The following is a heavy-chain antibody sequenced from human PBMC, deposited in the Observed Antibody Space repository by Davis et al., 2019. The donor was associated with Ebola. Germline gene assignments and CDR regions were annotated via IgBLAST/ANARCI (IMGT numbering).Heavy chain of an antibody. V-gene: IGHV3-15*01. CDR1: GFTFTNAW. J-gene: IGHJ4*02. Sequence: PGGSLRLPCAVSGFTFTNAWMTWVRQAPGKGLEWVGRIKSKTDGGTTDYAAPVKGKFTISRDDSKSTLYLQMNSLQIEDTAVYYCATNSRYVRSSVYLDYWGQGTLLTVSS. CDR3: ATNSRYVRSSVYLDY. CDR2: IKSKTDGGTT. D-gene: IGHD6-6*01.